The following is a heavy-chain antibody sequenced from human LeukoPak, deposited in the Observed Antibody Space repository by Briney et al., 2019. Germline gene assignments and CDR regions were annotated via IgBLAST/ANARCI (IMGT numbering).Heavy chain of an antibody. CDR3: ARPNSVLRFLEWPKGGYYYYCMDV. CDR1: GYTFTSYD. J-gene: IGHJ6*03. Sequence: GASVKVSCKASGYTFTSYDINWVRQATGQGLEWMGWMNPNSGNTGYAQKFQGRVTMTRNTSISTAYMELSSLRSEDTAVYYCARPNSVLRFLEWPKGGYYYYCMDVWGKGTTVTVSS. V-gene: IGHV1-8*01. D-gene: IGHD3-3*01. CDR2: MNPNSGNT.